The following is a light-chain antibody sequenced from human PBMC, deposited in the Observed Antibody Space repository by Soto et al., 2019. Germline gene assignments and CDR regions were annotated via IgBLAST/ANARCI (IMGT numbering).Light chain of an antibody. CDR3: QKYNSAPLT. V-gene: IGKV1-27*01. Sequence: DIQMTQSPSSLSASVGDRVTITCRASQGISNYFAWYQQKPWKVPKLLIYAASTLQSGDPSRFSGSGSVTDFTLTINSLHPEDVATYYCQKYNSAPLTFGPGTKVDIE. CDR2: AAS. J-gene: IGKJ3*01. CDR1: QGISNY.